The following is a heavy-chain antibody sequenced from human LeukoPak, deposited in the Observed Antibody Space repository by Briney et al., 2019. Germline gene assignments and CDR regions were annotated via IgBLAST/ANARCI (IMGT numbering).Heavy chain of an antibody. D-gene: IGHD2-2*02. CDR3: ASEGRQYCSSTSCYSRFDP. Sequence: PSETLSLTCTVSGGSISSSSYYWGWIRQPPGKGLEWIGSIYYSGSTYYNPSLKSRVTISVDTSKNQSSLKLSSVTAADTAVYYCASEGRQYCSSTSCYSRFDPWGQGTLDTVSS. CDR2: IYYSGST. CDR1: GGSISSSSYY. J-gene: IGHJ5*02. V-gene: IGHV4-39*07.